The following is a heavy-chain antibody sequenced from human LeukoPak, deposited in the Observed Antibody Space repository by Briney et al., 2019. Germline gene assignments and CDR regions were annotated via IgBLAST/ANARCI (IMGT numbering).Heavy chain of an antibody. Sequence: GGSLRLSCAASGFTFSSYAMGWVRQAPGKGLEWVSAISDSGAYTYNADSVKGRFTISRDNSKNTLYLQMNSLRAEDTAVYYCATGYGSGSSHKNWFDPWGQGTLVTVST. V-gene: IGHV3-23*01. CDR1: GFTFSSYA. CDR2: ISDSGAYT. CDR3: ATGYGSGSSHKNWFDP. D-gene: IGHD3-10*01. J-gene: IGHJ5*02.